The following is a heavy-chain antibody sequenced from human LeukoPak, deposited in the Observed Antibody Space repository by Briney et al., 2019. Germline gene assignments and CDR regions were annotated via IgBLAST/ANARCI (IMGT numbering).Heavy chain of an antibody. CDR2: ICDVRST. Sequence: WETLTLTCAVSGASIRSYCWSWIRQPPGKGLEWIGYICDVRSTNYIRSLNKGVTISPDTSKNELSLSLRSVTAADTAVYYCARRGYSNSWNDWVQGTLNTVPS. CDR1: GASIRSYC. J-gene: IGHJ4*02. CDR3: ARRGYSNSWND. V-gene: IGHV4-59*08. D-gene: IGHD6-13*01.